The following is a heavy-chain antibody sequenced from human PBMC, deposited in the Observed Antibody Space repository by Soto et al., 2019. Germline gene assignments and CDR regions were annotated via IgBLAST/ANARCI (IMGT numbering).Heavy chain of an antibody. CDR3: AKDRGYFYGPGSSIYYFDY. CDR1: GFTFASYA. CDR2: IRGSGGST. D-gene: IGHD3-10*01. V-gene: IGHV3-23*01. Sequence: EVQLLESGGGLVQPGGSLRLSCAASGFTFASYAMNWVRQAPGKGLEWVSGIRGSGGSTYYADPAKGRFTISRDNSKNPLYLQMNSLRAEGPAVYYCAKDRGYFYGPGSSIYYFDYWGQGTLVTVSS. J-gene: IGHJ4*02.